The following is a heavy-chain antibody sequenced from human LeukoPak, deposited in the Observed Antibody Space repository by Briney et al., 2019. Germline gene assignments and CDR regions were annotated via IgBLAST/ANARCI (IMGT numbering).Heavy chain of an antibody. Sequence: PSETLSLTCTVAGYSISSGYYWGWIRPPPGKGLEWIGSIYHSGSTYYNPSLKSRVTISVDTSKNQFSLKLSSETAADTAVYYCASGTRVYGDYVNFDYWGQGTLVTVSS. J-gene: IGHJ4*02. CDR2: IYHSGST. CDR1: GYSISSGYY. CDR3: ASGTRVYGDYVNFDY. V-gene: IGHV4-38-2*02. D-gene: IGHD4-17*01.